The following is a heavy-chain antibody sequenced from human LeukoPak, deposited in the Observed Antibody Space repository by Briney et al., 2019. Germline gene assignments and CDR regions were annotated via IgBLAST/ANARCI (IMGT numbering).Heavy chain of an antibody. CDR1: GFTFSSYA. V-gene: IGHV3-23*01. D-gene: IGHD2-21*02. Sequence: GGSLRLSCAASGFTFSSYAMSWVRQAPGKGLEWVSAISGSGGSTYYADSVKGRFTISRDNSKNTLYLQMNSLRTEDTAMYYCTTDPVIVVVTAPREGLGYWGQGTLVTVSS. CDR3: TTDPVIVVVTAPREGLGY. J-gene: IGHJ4*02. CDR2: ISGSGGST.